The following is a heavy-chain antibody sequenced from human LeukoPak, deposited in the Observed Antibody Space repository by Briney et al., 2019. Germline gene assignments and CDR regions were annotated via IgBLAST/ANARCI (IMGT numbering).Heavy chain of an antibody. J-gene: IGHJ4*02. CDR3: ARDLVTADY. CDR2: ISSSSTR. D-gene: IGHD2-21*02. CDR1: GFTFRSYG. V-gene: IGHV3-48*01. Sequence: GGSLRLSCAASGFTFRSYGMNWVRQAPGKGLEWVSHISSSSTRYYADSVKGRFTVSRDNAKDSLYLQMNSLRAEDTAVYYCARDLVTADYWGQGTLVTVSS.